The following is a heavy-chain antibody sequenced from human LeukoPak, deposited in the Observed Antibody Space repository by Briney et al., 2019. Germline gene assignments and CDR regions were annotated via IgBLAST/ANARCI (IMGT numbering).Heavy chain of an antibody. CDR3: ARAMGMGGYYYDY. CDR2: IYSGGST. V-gene: IGHV3-53*01. CDR1: GFTVSSNY. D-gene: IGHD3-22*01. Sequence: GGSLRLSCAASGFTVSSNYMSWVRQIPGKGLEWVSVIYSGGSTYYADSVKGRLTISRDNSKNTLYLQMNSLRAEDTAVYYCARAMGMGGYYYDYWGQGTLVTVSS. J-gene: IGHJ4*02.